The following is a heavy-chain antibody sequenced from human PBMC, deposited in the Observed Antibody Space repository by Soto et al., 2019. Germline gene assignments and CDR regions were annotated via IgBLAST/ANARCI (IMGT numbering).Heavy chain of an antibody. Sequence: GGSLRLSCAASGFTFSSYDMHWVRQAPGKGLEWVAVISYDGSNKYYADSVKGRFTISRDNSKNTLYLQMNSLRAEDTAVYYCAKDKDDISSYYYYGMDVWGQGTTVTVSS. V-gene: IGHV3-30*18. CDR2: ISYDGSNK. D-gene: IGHD3-9*01. J-gene: IGHJ6*02. CDR1: GFTFSSYD. CDR3: AKDKDDISSYYYYGMDV.